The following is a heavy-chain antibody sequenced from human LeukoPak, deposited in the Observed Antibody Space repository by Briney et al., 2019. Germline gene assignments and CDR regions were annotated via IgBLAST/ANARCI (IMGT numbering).Heavy chain of an antibody. J-gene: IGHJ4*02. CDR1: GGSFSGYY. V-gene: IGHV4-34*01. D-gene: IGHD1-26*01. CDR3: ARGRGSYYAVLLDY. CDR2: INHSGST. Sequence: SETLSLTCAVYGGSFSGYYWSWIRQPPGKGLEWIGEINHSGSTNYNPFLKSRVTISVDTSKNQFSLKLSSVTAADTAVYYCARGRGSYYAVLLDYWGQGTLVTVSS.